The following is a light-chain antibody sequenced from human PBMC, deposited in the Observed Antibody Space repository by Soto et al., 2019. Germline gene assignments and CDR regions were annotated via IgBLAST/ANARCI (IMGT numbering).Light chain of an antibody. CDR2: AAT. CDR3: QQVNTYPLT. J-gene: IGKJ4*01. V-gene: IGKV1-9*01. Sequence: DIQRTQSHSTLSASVVYIFAITCRASQGISQYVAWYQQKPGKAPKLLIYAATVLQGGVPSRFSGTGSATEFILTISSLQPEDFATYYCQQVNTYPLTFGGGTKVDIK. CDR1: QGISQY.